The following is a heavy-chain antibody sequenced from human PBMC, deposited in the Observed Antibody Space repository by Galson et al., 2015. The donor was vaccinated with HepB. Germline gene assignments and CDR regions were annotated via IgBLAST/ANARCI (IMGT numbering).Heavy chain of an antibody. J-gene: IGHJ3*01. V-gene: IGHV3-53*01. Sequence: SLRLSCAGSGFTVSNNYMSWVRQAPGKGPEWVSVIYTASNTYYADSVKGRFTISRDNSKNTLYLQMNSLRAEDTAVYYCARTMVTRETEAFDVWGQGTMVTVSS. CDR1: GFTVSNNY. D-gene: IGHD4-17*01. CDR3: ARTMVTRETEAFDV. CDR2: IYTASNT.